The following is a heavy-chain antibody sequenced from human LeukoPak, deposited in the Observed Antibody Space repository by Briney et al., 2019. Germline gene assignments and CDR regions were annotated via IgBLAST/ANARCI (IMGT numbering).Heavy chain of an antibody. CDR2: ITHHGST. J-gene: IGHJ4*02. CDR1: GGSFSNYF. D-gene: IGHD4-17*01. CDR3: APIFGDYSDFDS. Sequence: SDTLSLTCAVYGGSFSNYFLSWVRQPPGKGLEWIGEITHHGSTNYNPSLKSRVTISVDTSNNQFSLKLRSVAAADTAVYYCAPIFGDYSDFDSWGQGTLVTVSS. V-gene: IGHV4-34*01.